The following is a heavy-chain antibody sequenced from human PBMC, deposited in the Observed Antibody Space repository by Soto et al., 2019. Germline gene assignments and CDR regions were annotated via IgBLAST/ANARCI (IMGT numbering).Heavy chain of an antibody. J-gene: IGHJ6*02. D-gene: IGHD3-10*01. CDR3: ARANSGSSSYYYYGMDV. CDR2: MNPNSGNT. CDR1: GYTFTSYD. V-gene: IGHV1-8*01. Sequence: QVQLVQSGAEVKKPGASVKVSCKASGYTFTSYDINWVRQATGQGLEWMGWMNPNSGNTGYAQKFQGRVTMTRNTSISTAYMELSSLRSEDTAVYYCARANSGSSSYYYYGMDVWGQGTTVTVSS.